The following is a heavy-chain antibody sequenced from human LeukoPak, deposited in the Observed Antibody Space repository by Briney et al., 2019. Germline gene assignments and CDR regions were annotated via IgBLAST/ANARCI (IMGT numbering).Heavy chain of an antibody. CDR3: TRINYDSSGYYYNY. CDR2: IRSKANSYAT. V-gene: IGHV3-73*01. Sequence: GGSLRLSCVASGFTFSGSAMHWVRQASGKGLEWVGRIRSKANSYATAYAASVKGRFTISRDDSKNTAYLQMNSLKTEDTAVYYCTRINYDSSGYYYNYWGQGTLVTVSS. D-gene: IGHD3-22*01. CDR1: GFTFSGSA. J-gene: IGHJ4*02.